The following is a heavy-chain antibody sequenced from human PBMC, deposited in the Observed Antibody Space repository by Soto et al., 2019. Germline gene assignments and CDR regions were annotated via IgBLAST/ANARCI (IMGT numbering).Heavy chain of an antibody. V-gene: IGHV4-4*02. Sequence: QVQLLESGPGLVKPSGTLSLTCAVSGGSISSNNWWHWVRQPPGKGLEWIGEIYHSGGTNYSPSLKSRVTMSVDKSKNQFSLSLSSMTAADTAVYYCARERGAGTYQGFDFWGQGTLVTVSS. CDR1: GGSISSNNW. D-gene: IGHD1-26*01. CDR2: IYHSGGT. CDR3: ARERGAGTYQGFDF. J-gene: IGHJ4*02.